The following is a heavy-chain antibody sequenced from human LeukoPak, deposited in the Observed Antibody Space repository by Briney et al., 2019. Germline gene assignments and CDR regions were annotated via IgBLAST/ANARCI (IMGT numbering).Heavy chain of an antibody. CDR3: ASWAGTATGFSGPFDY. CDR2: ISYDGSNK. V-gene: IGHV3-30*04. D-gene: IGHD6-13*01. J-gene: IGHJ4*02. Sequence: GGSLRLSCAASGFTFSSYVMHWVRQAPGKGLEWVAVISYDGSNKYYADSVKGRFTISRDNSKNTLYLQMNSLRAEDMAVYYCASWAGTATGFSGPFDYWGQGTPVTVSS. CDR1: GFTFSSYV.